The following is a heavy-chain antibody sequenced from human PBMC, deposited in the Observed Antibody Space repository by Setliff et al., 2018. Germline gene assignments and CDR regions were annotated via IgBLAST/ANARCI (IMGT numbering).Heavy chain of an antibody. CDR2: VDPEDGET. D-gene: IGHD1-20*01. V-gene: IGHV1-24*01. J-gene: IGHJ3*02. Sequence: GASVKVSCKASGGTFSSYAISWVRQAPGQGLEWMGCVDPEDGETIYAQKFQGRVTMTEDTSTDTAYMELSSLRSDDTAVYYCAKPRSGITDAFDIWGQGTMVTVSS. CDR3: AKPRSGITDAFDI. CDR1: GGTFSSYA.